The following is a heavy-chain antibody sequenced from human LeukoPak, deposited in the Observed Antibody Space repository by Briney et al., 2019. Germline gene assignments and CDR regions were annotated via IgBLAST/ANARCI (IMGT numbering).Heavy chain of an antibody. CDR2: INPSGGST. CDR1: GYTFTSYY. D-gene: IGHD3-3*01. CDR3: ARGVLRFLERAYNWFDP. Sequence: GASVKVSCKASGYTFTSYYMHWVRQAPGQGLEWMGIINPSGGSTSYAQKFQGRVTMTRDTSTSTVYMELSGLRSEDTAVYYCARGVLRFLERAYNWFDPWGQGTLVTVSS. V-gene: IGHV1-46*01. J-gene: IGHJ5*02.